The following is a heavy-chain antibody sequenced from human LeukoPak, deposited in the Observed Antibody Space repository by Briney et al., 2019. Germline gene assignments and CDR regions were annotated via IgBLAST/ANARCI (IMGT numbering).Heavy chain of an antibody. CDR3: ARSFHYYYYYGMDV. V-gene: IGHV3-7*01. CDR1: GFTFSSYW. CDR2: IKQDGSEK. J-gene: IGHJ6*02. Sequence: GGSLRLSCAASGFTFSSYWMSWVRQAPGKGLEWVANIKQDGSEKYYVDSVKGRFTISRDNAKNSLYLQMNSLRAEDTAVYYCARSFHYYYYYGMDVWGQGTTVTVSS.